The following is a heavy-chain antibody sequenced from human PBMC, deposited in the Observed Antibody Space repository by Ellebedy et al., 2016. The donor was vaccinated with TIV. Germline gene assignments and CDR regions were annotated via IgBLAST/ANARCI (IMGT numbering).Heavy chain of an antibody. CDR2: ISSSSSYT. V-gene: IGHV3-11*06. J-gene: IGHJ6*02. Sequence: GESLKISCAVSGFTFSDYYMTWIRQAPGKGLEWVSYISSSSSYTHYADSVKGRFTISRDNSKNSLYLQMNSLRAEDTAVYYCARGRGFSSSWYRSRFYYGMDVWGQGTTVTVSS. D-gene: IGHD6-13*01. CDR3: ARGRGFSSSWYRSRFYYGMDV. CDR1: GFTFSDYY.